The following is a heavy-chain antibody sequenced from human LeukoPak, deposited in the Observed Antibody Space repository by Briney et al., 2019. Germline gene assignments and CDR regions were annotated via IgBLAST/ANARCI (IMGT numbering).Heavy chain of an antibody. V-gene: IGHV3-66*01. D-gene: IGHD6-6*01. CDR1: GVTVGNNY. J-gene: IGHJ4*02. CDR2: IYSGGST. Sequence: GGSLRLSCAASGVTVGNNYMNWVRQAPGKGLEWVSLIYSGGSTHYADSVKGRFTISRDNSKNTLYLQMNSLRVDNTAVYYCARDPPAVAANTYGWGQGTLVTVSS. CDR3: ARDPPAVAANTYG.